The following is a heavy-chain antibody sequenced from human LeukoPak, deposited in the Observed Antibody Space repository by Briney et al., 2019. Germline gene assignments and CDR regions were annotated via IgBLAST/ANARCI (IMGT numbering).Heavy chain of an antibody. CDR2: ISYDGSNK. J-gene: IGHJ4*02. Sequence: GGSLRLSCAASGFTFSSYAMHWVRQAPGKGLEWVAVISYDGSNKYYADSVKGRFTISRDNSKNALYLQMNSLRAEDTAVYYCAREPYSSGWYSSYYFDYWGQGTLVTVSS. D-gene: IGHD6-19*01. CDR3: AREPYSSGWYSSYYFDY. CDR1: GFTFSSYA. V-gene: IGHV3-30-3*01.